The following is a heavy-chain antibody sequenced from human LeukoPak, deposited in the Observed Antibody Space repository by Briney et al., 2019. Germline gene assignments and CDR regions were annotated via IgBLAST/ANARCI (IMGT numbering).Heavy chain of an antibody. J-gene: IGHJ4*02. V-gene: IGHV3-21*04. CDR1: GFTFRNFW. CDR2: ISSSSSYI. Sequence: GGSLRLSCAASGFTFRNFWMSWVRQAPGKGLEWVSSISSSSSYIYYADSVKGRFTVSRNNAKNSLYLQMDSLRAEDTAVYYCARVDQAGDYDFWSGSFDYWGQGTLVTVSS. D-gene: IGHD3-3*01. CDR3: ARVDQAGDYDFWSGSFDY.